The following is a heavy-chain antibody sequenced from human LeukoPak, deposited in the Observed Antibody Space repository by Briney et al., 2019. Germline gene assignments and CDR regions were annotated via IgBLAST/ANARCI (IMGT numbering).Heavy chain of an antibody. V-gene: IGHV4-59*08. CDR3: ARLRDYYDSSGYYN. CDR2: IYYSGST. Sequence: LETLSLTCTVSGGSISSYYWSWIRQPPGKGLEWIGYIYYSGSTNYNPSLKSRVTISVDTSKNQFSLKLSSVTAADTAVYYCARLRDYYDSSGYYNWGQGTLVTVSS. J-gene: IGHJ4*02. D-gene: IGHD3-22*01. CDR1: GGSISSYY.